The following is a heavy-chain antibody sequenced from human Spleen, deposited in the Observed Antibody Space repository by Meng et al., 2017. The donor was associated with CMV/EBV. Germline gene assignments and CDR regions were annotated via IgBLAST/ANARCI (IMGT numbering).Heavy chain of an antibody. J-gene: IGHJ6*02. CDR1: GHSVPSNSAP. Sequence: SQTLSLTCSFSGHSVPSNSAPWNWIRQSPSRVLEWLGRTYYRAKWYDDYAMAVKSRITINPDTSKNQFSLQLNSVTPEDTAVYYCARDYYDSGAYYYTEEYYHGLDVWGQGTTVTVSS. D-gene: IGHD3-22*01. CDR2: TYYRAKWYD. CDR3: ARDYYDSGAYYYTEEYYHGLDV. V-gene: IGHV6-1*01.